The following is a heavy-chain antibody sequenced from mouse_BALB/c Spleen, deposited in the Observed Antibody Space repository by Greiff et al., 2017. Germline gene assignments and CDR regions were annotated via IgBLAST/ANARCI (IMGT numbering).Heavy chain of an antibody. CDR3: ARSYGYYAMDY. D-gene: IGHD1-1*02. CDR1: GFNIKDYY. V-gene: IGHV14-1*02. Sequence: DVKLQESGAELVRPGALVKLSCKASGFNIKDYYMHWVKQRPEQGLEWIGWIDPENGNTIYDPKFQGKASITADTSSNTAYLQLRSLTSEDTAVYYCARSYGYYAMDYWGQGTSVTVSS. J-gene: IGHJ4*01. CDR2: IDPENGNT.